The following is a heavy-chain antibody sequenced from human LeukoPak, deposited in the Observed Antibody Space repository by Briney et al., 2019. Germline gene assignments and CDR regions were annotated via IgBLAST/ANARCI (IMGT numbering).Heavy chain of an antibody. D-gene: IGHD4-17*01. CDR2: ISSSSSPK. CDR3: ARDRDYGGFDY. J-gene: IGHJ4*02. CDR1: GFTFSGYS. Sequence: PGGSLRLSCAASGFTFSGYSMNWVRQAPGKGLEWVSYISSSSSPKYYTDSVKGRLTISRDNAKNSLYLQMNSLRAEDTAVYYCARDRDYGGFDYWGQGTLVTVSS. V-gene: IGHV3-48*04.